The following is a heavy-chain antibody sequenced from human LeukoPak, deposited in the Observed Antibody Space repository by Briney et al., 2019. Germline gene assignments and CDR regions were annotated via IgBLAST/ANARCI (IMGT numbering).Heavy chain of an antibody. V-gene: IGHV3-7*01. CDR3: ASRHSSSWYYYYYYMDV. Sequence: GGSLRLSCAASGFTFRSYWMSWVGQAPGKGLEWVANIKQDGSEKYYVDSVKGRFTISRDNAKNSLYLQMSSLRAEDTAVYYCASRHSSSWYYYYYYMDVWGKGTTVTVSS. J-gene: IGHJ6*03. CDR1: GFTFRSYW. D-gene: IGHD6-13*01. CDR2: IKQDGSEK.